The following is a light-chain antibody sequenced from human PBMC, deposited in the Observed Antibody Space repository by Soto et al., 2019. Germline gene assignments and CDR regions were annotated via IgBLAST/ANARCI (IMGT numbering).Light chain of an antibody. CDR1: QRVSCN. V-gene: IGKV3-15*01. CDR2: GTY. CDR3: QQYDSWPL. Sequence: EIVMTQSQATLSVSPGERVTLSCRASQRVSCNLSLYQQKLCQAPRLLIYGTYTMAAGIPARFSGTVSGTEFTLTISSLQSEDFAVYYCQQYDSWPLFGQGKRLEIK. J-gene: IGKJ5*01.